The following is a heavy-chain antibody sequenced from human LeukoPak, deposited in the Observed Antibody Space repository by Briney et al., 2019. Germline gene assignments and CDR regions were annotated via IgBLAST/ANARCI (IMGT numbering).Heavy chain of an antibody. CDR2: IYYSGST. V-gene: IGHV4-30-4*01. CDR3: ARVDYDSSGYDEDY. CDR1: GGSISSYY. D-gene: IGHD3-22*01. Sequence: SETLSLTCTVSGGSISSYYWSWIRQPPGKGLEWIEYIYYSGSTYYNPSLKSRVTISVDTSKNQFSLKLSSVTAADTAVYYCARVDYDSSGYDEDYWGQGTLVTVSS. J-gene: IGHJ4*02.